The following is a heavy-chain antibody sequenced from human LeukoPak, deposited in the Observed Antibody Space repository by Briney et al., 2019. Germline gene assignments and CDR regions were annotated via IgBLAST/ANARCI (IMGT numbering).Heavy chain of an antibody. CDR1: GFTFSSYA. CDR2: ISYDGSNK. CDR3: ARVPGYYYYMDV. V-gene: IGHV3-30-3*01. Sequence: GGSLRLSCAASGFTFSSYAIHWVRQAPGKGLEWVAVISYDGSNKYYADSVKGRFTISRDNAKNSLYLQMNSLRAEDTAVYYCARVPGYYYYMDVWGKGTTVTVSS. J-gene: IGHJ6*03.